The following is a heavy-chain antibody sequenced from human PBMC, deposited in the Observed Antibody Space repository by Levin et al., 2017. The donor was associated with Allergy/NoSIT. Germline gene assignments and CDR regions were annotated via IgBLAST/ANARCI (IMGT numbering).Heavy chain of an antibody. CDR1: GGTFSRYA. CDR2: IIPIFGTP. Sequence: GGSLRLSCKASGGTFSRYAFSWVRKAPGLGLEWMGGIIPIFGTPKYAQKSQGRVTITADESTSTAYMELSSLRYEDTAVYYCATPTGGVCGSDCYTHPYYYYYMDVWGKGTTVTVSS. V-gene: IGHV1-69*01. J-gene: IGHJ6*03. CDR3: ATPTGGVCGSDCYTHPYYYYYMDV. D-gene: IGHD2-21*01.